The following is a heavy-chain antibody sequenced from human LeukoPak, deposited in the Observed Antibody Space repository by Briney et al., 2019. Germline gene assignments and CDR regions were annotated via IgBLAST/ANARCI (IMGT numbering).Heavy chain of an antibody. V-gene: IGHV1-2*02. CDR3: ARDSGAY. Sequence: ASVKVSCKASGYSFTAFYIHWVRQAPGQGLEWMGWIHPRSGETNYAYKFRGRVTVTRDTSISTTYMDLGSLGSDDTAVYYCARDSGAYWGQGTLVTVSS. J-gene: IGHJ4*02. CDR1: GYSFTAFY. CDR2: IHPRSGET. D-gene: IGHD4-17*01.